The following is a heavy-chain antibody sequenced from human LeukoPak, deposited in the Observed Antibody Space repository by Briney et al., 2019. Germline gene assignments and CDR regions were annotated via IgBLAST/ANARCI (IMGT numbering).Heavy chain of an antibody. Sequence: ASVKVSCKASGYTFTGYYMHWVRQAPGQGLEWMGRINPNSGGTNYAQKFQGRVTMTRDTSISTAYMELSRLRSDDTAVYYCARVRGNSGSYLVDYWGQGTLVTVSP. CDR2: INPNSGGT. J-gene: IGHJ4*02. CDR1: GYTFTGYY. V-gene: IGHV1-2*06. CDR3: ARVRGNSGSYLVDY. D-gene: IGHD1-26*01.